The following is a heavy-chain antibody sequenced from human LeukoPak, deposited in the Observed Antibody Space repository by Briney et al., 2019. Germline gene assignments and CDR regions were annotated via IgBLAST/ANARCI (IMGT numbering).Heavy chain of an antibody. V-gene: IGHV1-3*01. Sequence: ASVKVSRKASGYTFTSYAMHWVRQAPGQRLEWMGWINAGNGNTKYSQKFQGRVTITRDTSASTAYMELSSLRSEDTAVYYCARTLYYYDSSGYLHDAFDIWGQGTMVTVSS. CDR3: ARTLYYYDSSGYLHDAFDI. D-gene: IGHD3-22*01. CDR1: GYTFTSYA. CDR2: INAGNGNT. J-gene: IGHJ3*02.